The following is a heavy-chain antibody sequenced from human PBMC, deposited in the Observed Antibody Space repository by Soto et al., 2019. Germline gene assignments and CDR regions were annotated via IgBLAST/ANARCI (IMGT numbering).Heavy chain of an antibody. CDR2: ISGSGTST. J-gene: IGHJ4*02. D-gene: IGHD6-19*01. CDR3: ASPAVPDKHEFDY. Sequence: EVQLVESGGGLVRRGGSLRLSCVASGFTLSSHGLNWLRQSPGKGLEWLSYISGSGTSTYYADSVKGRFTIARDNAKNALYLQMDSLRDEDTAVYYCASPAVPDKHEFDYWGQGTLVTVSS. CDR1: GFTLSSHG. V-gene: IGHV3-48*02.